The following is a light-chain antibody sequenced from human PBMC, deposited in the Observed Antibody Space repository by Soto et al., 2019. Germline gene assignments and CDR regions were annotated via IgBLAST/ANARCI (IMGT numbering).Light chain of an antibody. CDR3: QQYNNWPRT. J-gene: IGKJ1*01. CDR2: GAS. Sequence: EIVMTQSPATLSVSPGERATLSCRASPSVSSNLAWYQQKPGQAPRLLIYGASTRATGIPARFSGSGSGTEFTLTISSLQSEDFAVYYCQQYNNWPRTFGKGTKVEIK. CDR1: PSVSSN. V-gene: IGKV3-15*01.